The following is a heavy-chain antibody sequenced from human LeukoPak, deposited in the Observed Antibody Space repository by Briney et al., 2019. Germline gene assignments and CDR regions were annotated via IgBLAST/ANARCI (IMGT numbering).Heavy chain of an antibody. CDR1: GYTFSSYD. Sequence: ASVKVSCKASGYTFSSYDINWVRQATGKGLEWMGGFDPEDGETIYAQKFQGRVTMTEDTSTDTAYMELSSLRSEDTAVYYCATARLYGSGSYFEVWFDPWGQGTLVTVSS. J-gene: IGHJ5*02. CDR2: FDPEDGET. CDR3: ATARLYGSGSYFEVWFDP. V-gene: IGHV1-24*01. D-gene: IGHD3-10*01.